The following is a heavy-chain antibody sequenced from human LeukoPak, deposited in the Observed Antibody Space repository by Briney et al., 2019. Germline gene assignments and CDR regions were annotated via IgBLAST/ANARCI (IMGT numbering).Heavy chain of an antibody. Sequence: ASVKVSCKASGYTFTSYGISWVRQAPGQGLEWMGWISAYNGNTNYAQKLQGRVTMTTDTSTSTAYMELRSLRSDDTAVYYCARDFGNSRFNNWFDPWGQGTLVTVSS. CDR2: ISAYNGNT. CDR3: ARDFGNSRFNNWFDP. V-gene: IGHV1-18*01. CDR1: GYTFTSYG. J-gene: IGHJ5*02. D-gene: IGHD4-23*01.